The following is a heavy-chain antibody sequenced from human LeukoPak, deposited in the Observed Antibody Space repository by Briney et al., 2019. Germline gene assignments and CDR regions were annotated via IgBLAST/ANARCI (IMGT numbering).Heavy chain of an antibody. CDR2: ISSSSIYI. V-gene: IGHV3-21*01. CDR3: ARDQTTYLTTTEYKWFDP. D-gene: IGHD1-1*01. Sequence: GGALRLSCAASGFTFSTYSMNWVRQAPGRGLEWVASISSSSIYIHYADSVKGRFTISRDNAKNSLYLQMNSLRAEDTAVYYCARDQTTYLTTTEYKWFDPWGQGTLVTVSS. CDR1: GFTFSTYS. J-gene: IGHJ5*02.